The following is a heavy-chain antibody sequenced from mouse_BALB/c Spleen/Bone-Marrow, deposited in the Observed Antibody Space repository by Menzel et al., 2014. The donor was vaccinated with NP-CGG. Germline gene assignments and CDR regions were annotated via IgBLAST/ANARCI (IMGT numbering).Heavy chain of an antibody. CDR1: GFSLSSFY. Sequence: LEESGGRLVTPGTPLTLTCTASGFSLSSFYMSWVRQAPGKGLEYIGYISTIGNTYYASWAKGRFTVSRTSTTVDLKITSPTTKDTATYFCARAPGDSTNLWGQGTLVTVS. V-gene: IGHV5-6-5*01. CDR3: ARAPGDSTNL. D-gene: IGHD1-1*02. CDR2: ISTIGNT. J-gene: IGHJ3*02.